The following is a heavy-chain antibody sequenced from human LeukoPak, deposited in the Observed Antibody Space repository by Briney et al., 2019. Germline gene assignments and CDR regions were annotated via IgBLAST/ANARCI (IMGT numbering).Heavy chain of an antibody. V-gene: IGHV3-48*01. CDR2: ISSSSSTI. J-gene: IGHJ4*02. CDR1: GFTFSSYS. Sequence: GGSLRLSCAASGFTFSSYSMNWVRQAPGKGLEWVSYISSSSSTIYYADSVKGRFTISRDNAKNSLYLQMNSLRAEDTAVYYCAREHNLEIAVAGTIFDYWGQGTLVTVSS. CDR3: AREHNLEIAVAGTIFDY. D-gene: IGHD6-19*01.